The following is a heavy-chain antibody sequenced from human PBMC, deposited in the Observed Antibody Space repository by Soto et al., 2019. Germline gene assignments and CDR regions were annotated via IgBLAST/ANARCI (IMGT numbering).Heavy chain of an antibody. CDR3: ARGHYYDSSGYINP. D-gene: IGHD3-22*01. CDR2: IYNSGTT. CDR1: GDSISSSGYC. Sequence: SETLSLTCAVSGDSISSSGYCWSWIRQHPGKGLEWIGYIYNSGTTYYNPSLKSRVTISVDTSKNQFSLKLSSVTAADTAVYYCARGHYYDSSGYINPWGQGTLVTVSS. J-gene: IGHJ5*02. V-gene: IGHV4-31*11.